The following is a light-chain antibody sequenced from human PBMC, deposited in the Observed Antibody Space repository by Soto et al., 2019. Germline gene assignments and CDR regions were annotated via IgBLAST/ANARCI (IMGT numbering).Light chain of an antibody. V-gene: IGLV2-11*01. Sequence: QSALTQPRSVSGSPGQSVTISCTGTSGDVGGYNYVSWYQHHPGKAPKLLIYDGSKRPSGVPDRFSGSKSGTTASLAISGLHAEDESGYSYYTYASSWVFGGGTKLTVL. CDR2: DGS. CDR3: YTYASSWV. CDR1: SGDVGGYNY. J-gene: IGLJ2*01.